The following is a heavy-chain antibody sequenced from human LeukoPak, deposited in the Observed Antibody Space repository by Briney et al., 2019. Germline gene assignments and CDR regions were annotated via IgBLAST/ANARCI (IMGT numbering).Heavy chain of an antibody. D-gene: IGHD2-15*01. CDR3: ARDASYCSGGSCQDY. J-gene: IGHJ4*02. CDR2: IIPIFGTA. Sequence: SVKVSCKASGGTFSSYAISWVRQAPGQGLEWMGGIIPIFGTANYAQKFQGRVTITADKSTSTAYMELSSLRSEDTAVYYCARDASYCSGGSCQDYWGQGTLVTVSS. V-gene: IGHV1-69*06. CDR1: GGTFSSYA.